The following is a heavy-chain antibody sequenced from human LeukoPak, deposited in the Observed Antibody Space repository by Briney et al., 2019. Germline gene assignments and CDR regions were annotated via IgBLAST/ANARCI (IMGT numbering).Heavy chain of an antibody. J-gene: IGHJ4*02. CDR1: GYSFTSSW. V-gene: IGHV5-51*01. CDR3: AITMVRGVMGY. Sequence: HGESLKISCKGTGYSFTSSWIGWVRQMLGKGLEWMGIIYPGDSDTRYSPSFQGQVTISADKSISTAYLQWSSLKASDTAMYYCAITMVRGVMGYWGQGTLVTVSS. D-gene: IGHD3-10*01. CDR2: IYPGDSDT.